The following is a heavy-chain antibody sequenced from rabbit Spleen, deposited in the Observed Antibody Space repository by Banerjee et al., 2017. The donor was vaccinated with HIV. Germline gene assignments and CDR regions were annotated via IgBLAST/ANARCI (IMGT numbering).Heavy chain of an antibody. CDR1: GFDFSSGYD. V-gene: IGHV1S45*01. CDR3: ARDDVSSSGNSWYGMDL. J-gene: IGHJ6*01. CDR2: IYGGNSGST. D-gene: IGHD1-1*01. Sequence: QEQLEESGGDLVKPEGSLTLTCKASGFDFSSGYDMCWVRQAPGKGLEWIGCIYGGNSGSTYYASWAKGRSTFSKTSTTVTLQMTSLTAADTATYFCARDDVSSSGNSWYGMDLWGPGTLVTVS.